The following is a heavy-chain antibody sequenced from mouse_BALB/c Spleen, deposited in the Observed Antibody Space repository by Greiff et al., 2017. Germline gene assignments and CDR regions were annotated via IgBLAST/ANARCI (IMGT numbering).Heavy chain of an antibody. CDR3: ARPITTGAWFAY. J-gene: IGHJ3*01. D-gene: IGHD1-1*01. CDR2: IDPSDSYT. Sequence: QVQLQQPGAELVKPGASVKLSCKASGYTFTSYWMHWVKQRPGQGLEWIGEIDPSDSYTNYNQKFKSKATLTVDKSSSTAYMQLSSLTSEDSAVYYCARPITTGAWFAYWGQGTLVTVSA. CDR1: GYTFTSYW. V-gene: IGHV1-69*02.